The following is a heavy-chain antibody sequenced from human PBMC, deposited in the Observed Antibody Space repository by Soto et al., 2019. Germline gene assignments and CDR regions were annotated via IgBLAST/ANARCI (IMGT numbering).Heavy chain of an antibody. Sequence: EVQVVESGGGLVQPGGSLRLSCAASGFTLSDHYIDWVRQAPGKGLEWVGRTRNKASSYTTEYAASVRGRLTISRDDSRNSLYLQMNSLKTEDTAVYYCVRVSGSGYYHDFWGQGTLVSVSS. V-gene: IGHV3-72*01. J-gene: IGHJ4*02. CDR1: GFTLSDHY. D-gene: IGHD3-22*01. CDR2: TRNKASSYTT. CDR3: VRVSGSGYYHDF.